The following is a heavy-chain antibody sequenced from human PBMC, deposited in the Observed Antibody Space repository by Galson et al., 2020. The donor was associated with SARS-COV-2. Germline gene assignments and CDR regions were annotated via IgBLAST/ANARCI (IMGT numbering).Heavy chain of an antibody. D-gene: IGHD3-16*01. CDR1: GFTFSSYA. CDR2: ISYDGSNK. CDR3: ARDLGFMITLEAFDY. V-gene: IGHV3-30*01. J-gene: IGHJ4*02. Sequence: GESLKISCAASGFTFSSYAMHWVRQAPGKGLEWVAVISYDGSNKYYADSVKGRFTISRDNSKNTLYLQMNSLRAEDTAVYYCARDLGFMITLEAFDYWGQGTLVTVSS.